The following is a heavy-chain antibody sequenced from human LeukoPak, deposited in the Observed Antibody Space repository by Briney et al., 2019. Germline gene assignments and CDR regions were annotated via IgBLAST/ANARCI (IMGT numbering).Heavy chain of an antibody. J-gene: IGHJ5*02. CDR3: ARVGWNNWFDP. CDR2: IYYSGST. V-gene: IGHV4-59*01. CDR1: GGSISSYY. Sequence: SETLSLTCTVSGGSISSYYWSWIRQPPGKGLEWIGYIYYSGSTNYNPSLKSRVTISVDTSKNQFSLKLSSVTAADTAVYYCARVGWNNWFDPWGQGTLVTVSS. D-gene: IGHD3-3*01.